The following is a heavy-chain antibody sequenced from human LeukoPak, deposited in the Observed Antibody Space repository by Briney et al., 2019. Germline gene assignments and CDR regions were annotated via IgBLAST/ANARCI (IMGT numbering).Heavy chain of an antibody. CDR2: IYTSGST. D-gene: IGHD3-16*01. CDR3: ARDLTHFDI. J-gene: IGHJ3*02. CDR1: GGSISSYY. Sequence: SETLSLTCTVSGGSISSYYWSWIRQPAGKGLGWIGRIYTSGSTNSNPSLKSRVTTSVDTSKNQFSLKLSSVTAADTAVYYCARDLTHFDIWGQGTMVTVSS. V-gene: IGHV4-4*07.